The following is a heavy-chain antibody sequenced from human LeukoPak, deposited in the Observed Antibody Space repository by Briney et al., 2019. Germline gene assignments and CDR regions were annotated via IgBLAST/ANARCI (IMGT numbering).Heavy chain of an antibody. Sequence: PGGSLRLSCAASGFTFSSYAMHWVCQAPGKGLEWVAVISYDGSNKYYADSVKGRFTISRDNSKNALYLQMNSLRAEDTAVYYCARKDVVDYWGQGTLVTVSS. V-gene: IGHV3-30-3*01. CDR2: ISYDGSNK. CDR1: GFTFSSYA. J-gene: IGHJ4*02. CDR3: ARKDVVDY.